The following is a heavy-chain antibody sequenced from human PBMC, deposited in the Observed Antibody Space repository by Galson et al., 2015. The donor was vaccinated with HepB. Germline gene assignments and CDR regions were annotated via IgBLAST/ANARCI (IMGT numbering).Heavy chain of an antibody. D-gene: IGHD6-19*01. CDR3: ARQPWGSGWSLDY. CDR2: IWYDGSNK. J-gene: IGHJ4*02. CDR1: GVIFSSYG. Sequence: ALRLRCAASGVIFSSYGMHWGRQAAGTGVERVAVIWYDGSNKYYADSVKGRFTISRDNSKNTLYLQMNSLRAEDTAVYYCARQPWGSGWSLDYWGQGTLVTVSS. V-gene: IGHV3-33*01.